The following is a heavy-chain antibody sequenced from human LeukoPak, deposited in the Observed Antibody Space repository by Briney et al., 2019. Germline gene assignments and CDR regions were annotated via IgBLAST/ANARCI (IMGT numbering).Heavy chain of an antibody. D-gene: IGHD2-2*01. V-gene: IGHV3-9*03. Sequence: GGSLRLSCAASGFTFDDYAMHWVRQAPGKGLEWVSGISWNSGSIGYADSVKGRFTISRDNAKNSLYPQMNSLRAEDMALYYCAKGGQYQLQSGWFDPWGQGTLVTVSS. CDR3: AKGGQYQLQSGWFDP. J-gene: IGHJ5*02. CDR1: GFTFDDYA. CDR2: ISWNSGSI.